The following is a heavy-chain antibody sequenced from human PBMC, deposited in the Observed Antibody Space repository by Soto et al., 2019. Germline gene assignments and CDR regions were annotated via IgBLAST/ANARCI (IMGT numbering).Heavy chain of an antibody. CDR3: AREMRRPAAMGGGNWFDP. V-gene: IGHV3-48*02. Sequence: GGSLRLSCAASGFTFSSYSMNWVRQAPGKGLEWVSYISSSSSTIYYADSVKGRFTISRDNAKNSLYLQMNSLRDEDTAVYYCAREMRRPAAMGGGNWFDPWGQGTLVTVSS. J-gene: IGHJ5*02. D-gene: IGHD2-2*01. CDR1: GFTFSSYS. CDR2: ISSSSSTI.